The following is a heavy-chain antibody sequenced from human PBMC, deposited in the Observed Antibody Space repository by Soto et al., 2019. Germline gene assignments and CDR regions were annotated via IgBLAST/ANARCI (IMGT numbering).Heavy chain of an antibody. Sequence: QVQLVESGGGVVQPGRSLRLSCAASGFTFSTHAMHWVRQAPGKGLECVAIVSFDGSNKYYADSVKGRFTISRDNSKNTLYLQMSGLTPEDTAFYYCSRDPPGITTAGGRRIDRWGQGTLVTVSS. CDR3: SRDPPGITTAGGRRIDR. CDR1: GFTFSTHA. J-gene: IGHJ5*02. CDR2: VSFDGSNK. V-gene: IGHV3-30-3*01. D-gene: IGHD6-13*01.